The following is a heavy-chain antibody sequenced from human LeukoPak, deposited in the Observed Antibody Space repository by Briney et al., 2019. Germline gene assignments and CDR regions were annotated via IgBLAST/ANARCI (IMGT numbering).Heavy chain of an antibody. D-gene: IGHD2-21*02. CDR3: ARDPAGDCGGDCYHGGAFDI. J-gene: IGHJ3*02. CDR2: TSGST. V-gene: IGHV4-4*07. CDR1: GGSFSGYY. Sequence: TSETLSLTCAVYGGSFSGYYWSWIRQPAGKGLEWIGRTSGSTNYNPSLKSRVTMSVDTSKNQFSLKLSSVTAADTAVYYCARDPAGDCGGDCYHGGAFDIWGQGTMVTVSS.